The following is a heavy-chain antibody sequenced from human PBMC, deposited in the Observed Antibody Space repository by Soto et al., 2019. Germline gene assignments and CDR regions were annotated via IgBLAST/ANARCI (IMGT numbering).Heavy chain of an antibody. CDR2: ISYDGSNK. Sequence: GGSLRLSCAASGFTFSSYAMHWVRQAPGKGLEWVAVISYDGSNKYYADSVKGRFTISRDNSKNTRYRQMTSLRAEDTAVYYCARDGYYYDSSGYTFDIWGQGTMVTVSS. V-gene: IGHV3-30-3*01. D-gene: IGHD3-22*01. CDR1: GFTFSSYA. CDR3: ARDGYYYDSSGYTFDI. J-gene: IGHJ3*02.